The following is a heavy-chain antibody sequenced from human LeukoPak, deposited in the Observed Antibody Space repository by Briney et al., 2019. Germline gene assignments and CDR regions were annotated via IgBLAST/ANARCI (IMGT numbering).Heavy chain of an antibody. J-gene: IGHJ4*02. CDR2: ISAYNGNT. CDR3: ARVQCSGGSCYGAYYFDY. V-gene: IGHV1-18*01. D-gene: IGHD2-15*01. CDR1: GYTFTGYG. Sequence: ASVKVSCKASGYTFTGYGISWVRQAPGQGLEWMGWISAYNGNTNYAQKLQGRVTMTTDTSTSTAYMELRSLRSDDTAVYYCARVQCSGGSCYGAYYFDYWGQGTLVTVSS.